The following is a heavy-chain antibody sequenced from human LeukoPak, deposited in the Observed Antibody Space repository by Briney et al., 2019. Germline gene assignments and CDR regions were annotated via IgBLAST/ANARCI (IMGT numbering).Heavy chain of an antibody. V-gene: IGHV3-48*03. D-gene: IGHD2-15*01. J-gene: IGHJ4*02. CDR2: ISTSGNTI. CDR3: ARDLAGTPGSCDF. Sequence: GGSLRLSCAASGFTFSSYGISWVRQAPGKGLEWISYISTSGNTIFYADSVKGRFAISRDSAKNSLYLQMNSLRAEDTAVYYCARDLAGTPGSCDFGDQGTLVTVSS. CDR1: GFTFSSYG.